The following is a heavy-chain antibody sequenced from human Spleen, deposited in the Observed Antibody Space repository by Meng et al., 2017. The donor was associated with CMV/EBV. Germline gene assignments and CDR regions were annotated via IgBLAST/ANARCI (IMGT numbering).Heavy chain of an antibody. CDR2: INPSGGST. V-gene: IGHV1-46*01. J-gene: IGHJ4*02. Sequence: SVNVSCKASGYTFTIYYIHWVRQAPGQGLEWMGIINPSGGSTNYAQKSQRRVTMTRDTSTSTPYMALSNLRSEDTAVYYCERAIPGATGYLDYWGQGALVTVSS. CDR1: GYTFTIYY. CDR3: ERAIPGATGYLDY. D-gene: IGHD5-12*01.